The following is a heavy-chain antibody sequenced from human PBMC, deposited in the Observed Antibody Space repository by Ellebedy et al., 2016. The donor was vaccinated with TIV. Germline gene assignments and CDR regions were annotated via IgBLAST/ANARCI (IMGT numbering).Heavy chain of an antibody. CDR2: ISGSGGST. J-gene: IGHJ6*03. V-gene: IGHV3-23*01. CDR1: GFTFSSYA. CDR3: ARDLRGAGHYMDV. Sequence: GESLKISXADSGFTFSSYAMSWVRQAPGKGLEWVSAISGSGGSTYYADSVKGRFTISRDNSKNTLYLQMNSLRAEDTAVYYCARDLRGAGHYMDVWGKGTTVTVSS.